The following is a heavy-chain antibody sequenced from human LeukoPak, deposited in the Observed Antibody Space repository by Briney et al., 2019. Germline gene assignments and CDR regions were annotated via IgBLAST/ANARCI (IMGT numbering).Heavy chain of an antibody. Sequence: PGGSLRLSCTASGFTVSSNYMSWVRQAPGKGLEWVSVIYSGGSTYYADSVKGRFTISRDNSKNTLYLQMNSLRAEDTVVYYCARVPYIAAAGTRYYYYYGMDVWGRGTTVTVSS. D-gene: IGHD6-13*01. J-gene: IGHJ6*02. CDR1: GFTVSSNY. CDR3: ARVPYIAAAGTRYYYYYGMDV. CDR2: IYSGGST. V-gene: IGHV3-53*01.